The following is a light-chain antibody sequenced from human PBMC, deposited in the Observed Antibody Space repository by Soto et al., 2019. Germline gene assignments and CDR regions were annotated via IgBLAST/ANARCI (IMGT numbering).Light chain of an antibody. V-gene: IGLV2-8*01. J-gene: IGLJ2*01. Sequence: QSALTQPPSASGSPGQSVSISSTGTSSDVGGYNFVSWYQQHPGKAPKLMIYEVTKRPSGVPDRFSGSKSGNTASLTVSGLQAEDEADYYCTSYAGSNIPVVFGGGTKLTVL. CDR3: TSYAGSNIPVV. CDR2: EVT. CDR1: SSDVGGYNF.